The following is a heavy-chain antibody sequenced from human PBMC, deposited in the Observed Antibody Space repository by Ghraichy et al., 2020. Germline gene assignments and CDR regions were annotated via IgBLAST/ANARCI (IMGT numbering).Heavy chain of an antibody. Sequence: SCTVSGGFLTSYYWAWIRQPPGKEPEFIGYIYYTGTATYNPSLSGRVTISVDTSKNQFSLKLTSMTAADSAVYYCARDDLTGANALDIWGQGIVVNVSS. CDR3: ARDDLTGANALDI. CDR2: IYYTGTA. CDR1: GGFLTSYY. J-gene: IGHJ3*02. V-gene: IGHV4-59*01. D-gene: IGHD1-20*01.